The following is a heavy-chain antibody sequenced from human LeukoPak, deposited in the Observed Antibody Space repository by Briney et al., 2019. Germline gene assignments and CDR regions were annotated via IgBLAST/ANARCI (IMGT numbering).Heavy chain of an antibody. Sequence: PSETLPLTCAVYGGSFSGYFWSWIRQPPGKALEWIGEINHSGSTNYNPSLKNRVTISVDTSKNQFSLDLSSVTAADTAVYYCARIGYCSSTSCYRIIDYWGQGNLVAVSS. CDR3: ARIGYCSSTSCYRIIDY. CDR2: INHSGST. V-gene: IGHV4-34*01. J-gene: IGHJ4*02. D-gene: IGHD2-2*02. CDR1: GGSFSGYF.